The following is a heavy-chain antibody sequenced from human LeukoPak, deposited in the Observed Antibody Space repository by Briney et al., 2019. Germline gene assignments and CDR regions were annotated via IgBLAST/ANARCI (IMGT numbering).Heavy chain of an antibody. Sequence: GGSLRLSCAASGFTFSSYSMNWVRQAPGKGLEWLSYISSTSSAIYYADSLKGRFTISRDNAKNSLYLQMDSLRAEDTAVYYCARVIGSYGDSAYWGQGTLVTVST. J-gene: IGHJ4*02. D-gene: IGHD3-16*01. V-gene: IGHV3-48*04. CDR2: ISSTSSAI. CDR1: GFTFSSYS. CDR3: ARVIGSYGDSAY.